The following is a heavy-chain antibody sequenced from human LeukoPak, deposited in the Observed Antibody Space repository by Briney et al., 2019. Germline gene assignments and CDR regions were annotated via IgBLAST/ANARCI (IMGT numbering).Heavy chain of an antibody. CDR2: ISGSGGST. Sequence: GGSLRLSCAASGFTFSSYAMSWVRQAPGKGLEWVPAISGSGGSTYYADSVKGRFTISRDNSKNTLYLQMNSLRAEDTAVYYCARASGSYWAGIGYWGQGTLVTVSS. CDR3: ARASGSYWAGIGY. CDR1: GFTFSSYA. D-gene: IGHD1-26*01. J-gene: IGHJ4*02. V-gene: IGHV3-23*01.